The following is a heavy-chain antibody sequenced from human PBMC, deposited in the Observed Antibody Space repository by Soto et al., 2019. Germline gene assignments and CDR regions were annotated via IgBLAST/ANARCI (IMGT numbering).Heavy chain of an antibody. J-gene: IGHJ4*01. D-gene: IGHD6-19*01. CDR2: INAGNGNT. V-gene: IGHV1-3*01. CDR3: ARSIAVAWRAPFDY. CDR1: GYTFTSYA. Sequence: ASVKVSCKASGYTFTSYAMHWVRQAPGQRLEWMGWINAGNGNTKYSQKFQGRVTITRDTSASTAYMELSSLRSEDTAVYYCARSIAVAWRAPFDYWGHGTLVTVSS.